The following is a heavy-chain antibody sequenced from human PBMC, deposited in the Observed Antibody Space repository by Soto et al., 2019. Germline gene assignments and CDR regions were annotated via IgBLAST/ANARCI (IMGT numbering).Heavy chain of an antibody. V-gene: IGHV3-7*05. CDR1: EFTFNTYW. Sequence: SLRLSCAASEFTFNTYWMTWIRQAPGKGLEWVANIKEDGTEKNYVDSVKGRFTVSRDNAKRSLYLQMNSLRVEDTAVYYCVRGLYTGSPHFFFWGQGALVTVSS. D-gene: IGHD1-26*01. CDR3: VRGLYTGSPHFFF. CDR2: IKEDGTEK. J-gene: IGHJ4*02.